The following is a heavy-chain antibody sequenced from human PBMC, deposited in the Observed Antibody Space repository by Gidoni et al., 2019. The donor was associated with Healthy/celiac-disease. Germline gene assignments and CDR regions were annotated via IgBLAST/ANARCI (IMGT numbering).Heavy chain of an antibody. D-gene: IGHD5-12*01. J-gene: IGHJ6*02. Sequence: EVQLVETGGGLIQPGGSLRLSCAASGFTVSSNSMSWVRQAPGKGLEWVSVIYSGGSTYYADSVKGRFTISRDNSKNTLYLQMNSLRAEDTAVYYCARSDIVATIIGYYYYGMDVWGQGTTVTVSS. V-gene: IGHV3-53*02. CDR3: ARSDIVATIIGYYYYGMDV. CDR1: GFTVSSNS. CDR2: IYSGGST.